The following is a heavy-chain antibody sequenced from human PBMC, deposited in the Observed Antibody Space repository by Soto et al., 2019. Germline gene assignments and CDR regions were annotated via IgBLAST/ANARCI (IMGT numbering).Heavy chain of an antibody. CDR1: GGTFSSYA. CDR2: IIPIFGTA. D-gene: IGHD6-19*01. CDR3: ARTPVTAVAGKEYWFDP. Sequence: GASVKVSCKASGGTFSSYAISCVRQAPGQGLEWMGGIIPIFGTANYAQKFQGRVTITADESTSTAYMELSSLRSEDTAAYYCARTPVTAVAGKEYWFDPWGQGTLVTVSS. J-gene: IGHJ5*02. V-gene: IGHV1-69*13.